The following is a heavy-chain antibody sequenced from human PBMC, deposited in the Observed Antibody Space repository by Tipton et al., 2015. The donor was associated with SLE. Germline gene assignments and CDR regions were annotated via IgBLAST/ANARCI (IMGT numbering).Heavy chain of an antibody. J-gene: IGHJ5*02. CDR1: GYSLSSGYY. D-gene: IGHD5-18*01. CDR2: IYYTGTTT. V-gene: IGHV4-38-2*01. Sequence: TLSLTCAVSGYSLSSGYYWAWIRQPPGKGREWIGSIYYTGTTTYYNAFLKSRVTRSVDTSKNQFSLRLPPVIAARTAVYYCARLHGYSYGLNWFDPWGQGTLISVSS. CDR3: ARLHGYSYGLNWFDP.